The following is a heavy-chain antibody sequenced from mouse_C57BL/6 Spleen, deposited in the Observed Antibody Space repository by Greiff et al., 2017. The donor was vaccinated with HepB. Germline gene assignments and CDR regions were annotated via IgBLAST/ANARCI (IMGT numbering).Heavy chain of an antibody. CDR3: ARSLTTVVATDWYFDV. J-gene: IGHJ1*03. Sequence: QVHVKQSGAELVKPGASVKISCKASGYAFSSYWMNWVKQRPGKGLEWIGQIYPGDGDTNYNGKFKGKATLTADKSSSTAYMQLSSLTSEDSAVYFCARSLTTVVATDWYFDVWGTGTTVTVSS. CDR1: GYAFSSYW. D-gene: IGHD1-1*01. V-gene: IGHV1-80*01. CDR2: IYPGDGDT.